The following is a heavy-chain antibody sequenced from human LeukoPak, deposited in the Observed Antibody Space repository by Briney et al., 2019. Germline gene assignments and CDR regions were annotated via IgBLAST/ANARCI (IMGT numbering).Heavy chain of an antibody. CDR2: IYTSGGT. CDR1: GGSISSGDYY. J-gene: IGHJ4*02. D-gene: IGHD6-6*01. Sequence: SQTLSLTCTVSGGSISSGDYYWSWIRQPPGKGLEWIGYIYTSGGTNYIPSLKGPVTISIDTSKNQFSLKLSSVTAADSAVYYCARLTRLSTSPDRYYLDYWGQGTLVTVSS. CDR3: ARLTRLSTSPDRYYLDY. V-gene: IGHV4-30-4*01.